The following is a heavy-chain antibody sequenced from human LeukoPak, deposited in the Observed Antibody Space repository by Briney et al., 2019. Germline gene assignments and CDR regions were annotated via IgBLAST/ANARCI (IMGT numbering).Heavy chain of an antibody. CDR2: ISGNNDNP. Sequence: ASVKVSCKASGYTFSNFGISWVRQAPGQGLEWIAWISGNNDNPNYGQKFQGRFTVTTDSSTSTAYMELRNLRSDGTAVYYCARDGTSTDDYWGQGTLVTVSS. V-gene: IGHV1-18*01. J-gene: IGHJ4*02. D-gene: IGHD2-2*01. CDR1: GYTFSNFG. CDR3: ARDGTSTDDY.